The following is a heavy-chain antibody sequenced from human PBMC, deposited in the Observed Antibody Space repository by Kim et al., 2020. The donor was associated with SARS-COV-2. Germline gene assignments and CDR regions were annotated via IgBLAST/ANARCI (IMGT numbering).Heavy chain of an antibody. D-gene: IGHD1-26*01. Sequence: QKFQERVTITRDMSNSTGYMELSSLRSEDTAVYYCAVISRGSYPAYYFDYWGQGTLVTVSS. V-gene: IGHV1-58*01. J-gene: IGHJ4*02. CDR3: AVISRGSYPAYYFDY.